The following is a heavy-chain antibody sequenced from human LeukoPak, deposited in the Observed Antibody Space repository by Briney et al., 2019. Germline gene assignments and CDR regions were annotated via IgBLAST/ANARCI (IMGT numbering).Heavy chain of an antibody. Sequence: PSETLSLTCAVYGGSFSGYYWSWIRQTPGKGLEWIGEINHSGSTNYNPSLKSRVTISVDTSKNQFSLKLSSVTAADTAVYYCARGGRAVPAAPVLQNYYYYYYMDVWGKGTTVTVSS. J-gene: IGHJ6*03. D-gene: IGHD2-2*01. CDR3: ARGGRAVPAAPVLQNYYYYYYMDV. CDR1: GGSFSGYY. CDR2: INHSGST. V-gene: IGHV4-34*01.